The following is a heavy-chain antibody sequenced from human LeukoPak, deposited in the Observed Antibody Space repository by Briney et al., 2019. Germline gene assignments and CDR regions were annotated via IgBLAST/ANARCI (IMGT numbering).Heavy chain of an antibody. J-gene: IGHJ4*02. CDR3: AKLSGSYWLFDY. Sequence: PGGSLRLSCAASGFTFSSYAMSWVRQAPGKGLEWVSAISGSGGSTYYADSVKGRFSISRDNSKNTLYLQMNSLRAEDTAVYYCAKLSGSYWLFDYWGQGTLVTVSS. CDR2: ISGSGGST. D-gene: IGHD1-26*01. CDR1: GFTFSSYA. V-gene: IGHV3-23*01.